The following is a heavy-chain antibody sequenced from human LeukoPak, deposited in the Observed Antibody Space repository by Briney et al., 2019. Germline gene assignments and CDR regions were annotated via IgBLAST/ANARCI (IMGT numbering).Heavy chain of an antibody. V-gene: IGHV3-30-3*01. J-gene: IGHJ4*02. D-gene: IGHD5-18*01. CDR1: GFTFSSYA. Sequence: QPGRSLRLSCAASGFTFSSYAMHWVRQAPGKGLEWVAVISYDGSNKYYADSVKGRFTISRDNSKNTLYLQMNSLRAEDTAVYYCAREFIDVDTAMDGHFDYWGQGTLVTVSS. CDR2: ISYDGSNK. CDR3: AREFIDVDTAMDGHFDY.